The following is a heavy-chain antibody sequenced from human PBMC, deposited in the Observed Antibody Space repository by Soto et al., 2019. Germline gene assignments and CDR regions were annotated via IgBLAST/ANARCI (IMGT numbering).Heavy chain of an antibody. Sequence: QITLTESGPTLVKPTQTLTLTCTFSGFSFSTSAVGVGWIRQPPGKALEFLALIYWDDDKRYRPSLKSKISIHKDTSRNQVVLTMTHLDPEDTATYYCAHVYWAASGTRYSFDHWGQGTLVTVSS. V-gene: IGHV2-5*02. CDR1: GFSFSTSAVG. CDR3: AHVYWAASGTRYSFDH. CDR2: IYWDDDK. D-gene: IGHD6-13*01. J-gene: IGHJ4*02.